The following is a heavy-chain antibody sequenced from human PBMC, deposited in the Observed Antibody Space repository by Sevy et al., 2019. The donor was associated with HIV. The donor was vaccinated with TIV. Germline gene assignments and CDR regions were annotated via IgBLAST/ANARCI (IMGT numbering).Heavy chain of an antibody. Sequence: ASVKVSCKASGYTFTSYGISWVRQAPGQGLEWMGWISAYNCNTNYAQKLQGRVTMTTDTSTSTAYMELRSLRSDDTAVYYCARGAVVDYYGSGSYYNDYYYYGMDVWGQGTTVTVSS. D-gene: IGHD3-10*01. CDR1: GYTFTSYG. CDR2: ISAYNCNT. CDR3: ARGAVVDYYGSGSYYNDYYYYGMDV. V-gene: IGHV1-18*01. J-gene: IGHJ6*02.